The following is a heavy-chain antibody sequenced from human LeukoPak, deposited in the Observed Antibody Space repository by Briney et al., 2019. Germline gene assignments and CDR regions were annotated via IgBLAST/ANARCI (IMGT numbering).Heavy chain of an antibody. CDR1: GYTFTSYY. Sequence: ASVTVSCKASGYTFTSYYMHWVRQAPGQGLEWMGIINPSGGSTSYAQKFQGRVTMTRDTSTSTVYMELSSLRSEDTAVYYCARNALEYSSSSGYYYYYMDVWGKGTTVTVSS. D-gene: IGHD6-6*01. CDR2: INPSGGST. CDR3: ARNALEYSSSSGYYYYYMDV. V-gene: IGHV1-46*01. J-gene: IGHJ6*03.